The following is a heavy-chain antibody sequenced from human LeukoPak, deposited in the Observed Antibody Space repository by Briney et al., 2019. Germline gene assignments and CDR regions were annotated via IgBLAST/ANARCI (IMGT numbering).Heavy chain of an antibody. CDR3: ARHGIVGAKGKPAPTGYDY. D-gene: IGHD1-26*01. V-gene: IGHV4-34*01. CDR1: GGSFSGYY. J-gene: IGHJ4*02. CDR2: IDHSGST. Sequence: SETLSLTCAVYGGSFSGYYWSWIRQPPGKGLEWIGEIDHSGSTNYNPSLKSRVTISVDTSKNQFSLKLSSVTAADTAVYYCARHGIVGAKGKPAPTGYDYWGQGTLVTVSS.